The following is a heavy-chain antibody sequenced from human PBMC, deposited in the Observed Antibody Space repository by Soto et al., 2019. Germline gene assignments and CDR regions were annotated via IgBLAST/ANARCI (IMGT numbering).Heavy chain of an antibody. V-gene: IGHV3-23*01. D-gene: IGHD2-8*02. CDR2: ITGSGGST. J-gene: IGHJ4*02. CDR1: GFTFRRYL. Sequence: AGSQSLGCATPGFTFRRYLMSSVRRASSRGLGCFSVITGSGGSTYSADSVKGRFTISRDNSKNTLYLQMNSLRDADTAVYYCANCWWQLDYYGYWGQGTLVTVSS. CDR3: ANCWWQLDYYGY.